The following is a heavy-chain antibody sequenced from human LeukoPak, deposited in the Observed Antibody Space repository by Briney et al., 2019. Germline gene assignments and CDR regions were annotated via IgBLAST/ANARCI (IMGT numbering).Heavy chain of an antibody. CDR1: GYTFTDYY. Sequence: ASVKVSCKASGYTFTDYYMHWVRQAPGQGLEWMGWINPNSGGTNYAQKFQGRVTMTRDTSISTAYMELSRLRSDDTAVYYCARASYCYDSSGYPGYYFDYWGQGTLVTVSS. V-gene: IGHV1-2*02. J-gene: IGHJ4*02. CDR3: ARASYCYDSSGYPGYYFDY. CDR2: INPNSGGT. D-gene: IGHD3-22*01.